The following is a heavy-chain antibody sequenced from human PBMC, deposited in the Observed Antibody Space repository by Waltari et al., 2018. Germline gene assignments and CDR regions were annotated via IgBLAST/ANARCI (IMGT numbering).Heavy chain of an antibody. V-gene: IGHV3-7*01. Sequence: EVQLVESGGGLVQPGGSLRLSCAASGFTFSSYGMSWVRQAPGKGLEWVANIKQDGSEKYYVDSVKGRFTISRDNAKNSLYLQMNSLRAEDTAVYYCARVLGAFDIWGQGTMVTVSS. J-gene: IGHJ3*02. CDR3: ARVLGAFDI. CDR1: GFTFSSYG. D-gene: IGHD7-27*01. CDR2: IKQDGSEK.